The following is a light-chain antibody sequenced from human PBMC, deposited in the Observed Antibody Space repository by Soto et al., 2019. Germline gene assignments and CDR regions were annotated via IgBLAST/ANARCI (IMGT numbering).Light chain of an antibody. CDR1: SSNIGNNY. J-gene: IGLJ2*01. Sequence: QSVLTQPPSVSAAPGQKVTISCSGSSSNIGNNYVSWYQQLPGTAPKFLIYDNNKRPSGIPDRFSGSKSGTSATLGITGLQTGDEADYYCGTWDSSPSVVVFGGGTKLTVL. CDR2: DNN. V-gene: IGLV1-51*01. CDR3: GTWDSSPSVVV.